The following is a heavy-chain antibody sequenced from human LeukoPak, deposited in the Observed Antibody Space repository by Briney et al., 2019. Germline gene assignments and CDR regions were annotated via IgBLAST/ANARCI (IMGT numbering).Heavy chain of an antibody. CDR2: ITDNGDTT. CDR3: VRDRAGNGDY. D-gene: IGHD6-13*01. Sequence: PGESLRLSCATSGFTFSSYAMHWVRQAPGKGLEYVSSITDNGDTTYYADSVRGRFTISRDNSKNTLYLQVGSLRAEDMAVYYCVRDRAGNGDYWGQGTLVTVSS. CDR1: GFTFSSYA. V-gene: IGHV3-64*02. J-gene: IGHJ4*02.